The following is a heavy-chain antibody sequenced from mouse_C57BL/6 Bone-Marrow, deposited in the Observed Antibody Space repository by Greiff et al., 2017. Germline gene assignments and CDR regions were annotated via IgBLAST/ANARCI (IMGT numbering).Heavy chain of an antibody. J-gene: IGHJ2*01. CDR3: TGVVYGYDGGDFDY. CDR1: GYTFTSYW. Sequence: VQLQQSGTVLARPGASVKMSCKTSGYTFTSYWMHWVKQRPGQGLEWIGAIYPGNSDTSYNQKFKGKAKLTAVTSANTAYLELSSLTNEDSAVYYCTGVVYGYDGGDFDYWGQGTTLTVSS. V-gene: IGHV1-5*01. CDR2: IYPGNSDT. D-gene: IGHD2-2*01.